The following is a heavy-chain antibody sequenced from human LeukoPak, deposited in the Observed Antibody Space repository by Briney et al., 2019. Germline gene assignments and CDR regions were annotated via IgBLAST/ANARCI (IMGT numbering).Heavy chain of an antibody. CDR2: ISYDGSNK. CDR1: GFTFSSYA. D-gene: IGHD6-6*01. CDR3: ASTSKQYSSSGGY. Sequence: GGSLRLSCAASGFTFSSYAMHWVRQAPGKGLEWVAVISYDGSNKYYADSVKGRFTISRYNSKNTLYLQMNSLRAEDTAVYYCASTSKQYSSSGGYWGQGTLVTVSS. V-gene: IGHV3-30-3*01. J-gene: IGHJ4*02.